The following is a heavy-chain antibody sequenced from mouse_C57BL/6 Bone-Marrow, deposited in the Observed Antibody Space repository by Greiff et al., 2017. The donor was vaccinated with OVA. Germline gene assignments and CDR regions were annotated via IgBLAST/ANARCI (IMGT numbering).Heavy chain of an antibody. J-gene: IGHJ1*03. CDR3: TRDATVVADWYFDV. Sequence: EVQGVESGEGLVKPGGSLKLSCAASGFTFSSYAMSWVRQTPEKRLEWVAYISSGGDYIYYADTVKGRFTISRDNARNTLYLQMSSLKSEDTAMYYCTRDATVVADWYFDVWGTGTTVTVSS. CDR2: ISSGGDYI. D-gene: IGHD1-1*01. V-gene: IGHV5-9-1*02. CDR1: GFTFSSYA.